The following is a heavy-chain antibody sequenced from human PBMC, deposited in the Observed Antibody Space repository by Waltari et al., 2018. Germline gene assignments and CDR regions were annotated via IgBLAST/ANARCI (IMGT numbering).Heavy chain of an antibody. J-gene: IGHJ6*02. Sequence: EEQLVESGGGLVQPGDSLRLSCAASGFTFSSFWMNWVRQAPGKGPLLGQRISTDARDQTYADSVKGRCTIARDNARNTLYLQMNRRRAEDTAVYFCARVSRRTYRSPVPGRHYYYGMDVWGQGTTVTVSS. D-gene: IGHD1-1*01. CDR2: ISTDARDQ. CDR3: ARVSRRTYRSPVPGRHYYYGMDV. CDR1: GFTFSSFW. V-gene: IGHV3-74*03.